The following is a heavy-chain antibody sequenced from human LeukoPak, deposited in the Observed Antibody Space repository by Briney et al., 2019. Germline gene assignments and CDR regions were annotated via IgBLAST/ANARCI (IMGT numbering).Heavy chain of an antibody. D-gene: IGHD6-19*01. CDR3: ASTIAVADRFDY. J-gene: IGHJ4*02. CDR1: GGSISSSSYY. V-gene: IGHV4-39*01. Sequence: SETLSLTCTVSGGSISSSSYYWGWIRQPPGKGLEWIGSIYYSGSTYYNPSLKSRVTISVDTSKNQFSLKLGSVTAADTAVYYCASTIAVADRFDYWGQGTLVTVSS. CDR2: IYYSGST.